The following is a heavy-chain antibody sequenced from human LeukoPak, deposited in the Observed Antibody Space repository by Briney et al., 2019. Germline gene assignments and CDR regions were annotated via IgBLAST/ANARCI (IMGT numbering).Heavy chain of an antibody. CDR2: INTDGSST. Sequence: PGESLRLSCAASGFTFSSYWMHWVRQAPGKGLVWVSRINTDGSSTSYADSVKGRFTISRDNAKNTLYLQMNSLRAEDTAVYYCARATTMMSPPGYWGQGTLVTVSS. CDR1: GFTFSSYW. D-gene: IGHD3-22*01. J-gene: IGHJ4*02. V-gene: IGHV3-74*01. CDR3: ARATTMMSPPGY.